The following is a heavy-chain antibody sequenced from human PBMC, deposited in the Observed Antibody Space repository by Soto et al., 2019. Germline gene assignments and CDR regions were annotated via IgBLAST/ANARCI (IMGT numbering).Heavy chain of an antibody. CDR1: GFTFTSSA. V-gene: IGHV1-58*01. CDR3: AALRSGSGWYNNWFDP. D-gene: IGHD6-19*01. Sequence: GASVKVSCKASGFTFTSSAVQWVRQARGQRLEWIGWIVVGSGNTNYAQKFQERVTITRDMSTSTAYMELSSLRSEDTAVYYCAALRSGSGWYNNWFDPWGQGTLVTVS. CDR2: IVVGSGNT. J-gene: IGHJ5*02.